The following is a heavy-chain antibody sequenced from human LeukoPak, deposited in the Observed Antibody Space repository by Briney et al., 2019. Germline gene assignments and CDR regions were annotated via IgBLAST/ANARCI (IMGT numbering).Heavy chain of an antibody. Sequence: ASVKVSCKASGYTSTSYGISWVRQAPGQGLEWMGWISAYNGNTNYAQKLQGRVTMTTDTSTSTAYMELRSLTSDDTAIYYCARSPSSSYYDSSGYYADYWGQGTLVTVSS. CDR2: ISAYNGNT. J-gene: IGHJ4*02. V-gene: IGHV1-18*01. CDR1: GYTSTSYG. D-gene: IGHD3-22*01. CDR3: ARSPSSSYYDSSGYYADY.